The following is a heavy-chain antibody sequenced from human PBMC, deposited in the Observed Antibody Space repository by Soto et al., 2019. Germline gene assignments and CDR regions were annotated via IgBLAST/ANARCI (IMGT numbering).Heavy chain of an antibody. D-gene: IGHD6-13*01. J-gene: IGHJ6*04. Sequence: GGSLRLSCAASGFTFTSYWMLWVRQAPGKGLVWVSRINSDGSSTSYADPVKGRFTISRDNTKNTLYLQMNSLRAEDTAVYYCARDHSGSWYACHGMDVWGKGTTVTVSS. V-gene: IGHV3-74*01. CDR1: GFTFTSYW. CDR3: ARDHSGSWYACHGMDV. CDR2: INSDGSST.